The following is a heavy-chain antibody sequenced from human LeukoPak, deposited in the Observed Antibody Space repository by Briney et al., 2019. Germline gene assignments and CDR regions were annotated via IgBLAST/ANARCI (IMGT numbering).Heavy chain of an antibody. CDR2: ISGSGGST. Sequence: PGGSLRLSCAASGFTFSSYAMSWVRQAPGKGLEWVSAISGSGGSTYYADSVKGRFTISRDNSKNTLYLQMNSLRAEDTAVYYCAKSERPPPDMIYLSRYYYYYMDVWGKGTTVTVSS. V-gene: IGHV3-23*01. CDR1: GFTFSSYA. CDR3: AKSERPPPDMIYLSRYYYYYMDV. D-gene: IGHD3/OR15-3a*01. J-gene: IGHJ6*03.